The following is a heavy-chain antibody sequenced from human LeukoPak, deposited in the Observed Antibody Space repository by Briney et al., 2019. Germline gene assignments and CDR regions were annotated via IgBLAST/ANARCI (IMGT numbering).Heavy chain of an antibody. CDR3: AKGGPGQETKLFPPGTI. CDR1: GFTFTNYV. Sequence: GGSLRLSCAASGFTFTNYVMRWARQAPEKGLECVSVISGSGSRANYTDSVKGRFTISRDNSKNTLYLQMNSLRAEDTAVYYCAKGGPGQETKLFPPGTIWGQGTLVIVSS. V-gene: IGHV3-23*01. CDR2: ISGSGSRA. J-gene: IGHJ4*02. D-gene: IGHD3-10*01.